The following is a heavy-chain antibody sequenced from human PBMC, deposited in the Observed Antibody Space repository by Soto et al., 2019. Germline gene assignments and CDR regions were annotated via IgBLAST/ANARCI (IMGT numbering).Heavy chain of an antibody. CDR1: GFTFNNYA. D-gene: IGHD3-10*01. CDR3: AKSPIMVRGLIFDY. Sequence: EVQLLESGGGLVQPGRSLRLSCAASGFTFNNYALSWVRQAPGKGLEWVSGISSGGKTYYADSVKGRFTISRDTAKDTLSLQMNSLRAEDTAVYYCAKSPIMVRGLIFDYWGQGTLVTVSS. J-gene: IGHJ4*02. CDR2: ISSGGKT. V-gene: IGHV3-23*01.